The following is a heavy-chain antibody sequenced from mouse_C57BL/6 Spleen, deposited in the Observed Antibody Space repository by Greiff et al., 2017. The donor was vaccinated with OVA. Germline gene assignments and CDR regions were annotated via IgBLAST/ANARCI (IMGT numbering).Heavy chain of an antibody. V-gene: IGHV5-4*01. CDR2: ISDGGSYT. J-gene: IGHJ2*01. D-gene: IGHD1-1*01. CDR1: GFTFSSYA. CDR3: ARDCLITTVVGYFDY. Sequence: EVKLMESGGGLVKPGGSLKLSCAASGFTFSSYAMSWVRQTPEKRLEWVATISDGGSYTYYPDNVKGRFTISRDNAKNNLYLQMSHLKSEDTAMYYCARDCLITTVVGYFDYWGQGTTLTVSS.